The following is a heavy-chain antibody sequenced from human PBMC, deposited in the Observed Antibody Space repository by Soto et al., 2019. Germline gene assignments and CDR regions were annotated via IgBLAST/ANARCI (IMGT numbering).Heavy chain of an antibody. CDR3: ARSPRYSGSYSAIDY. CDR1: GGSFSGYY. J-gene: IGHJ4*02. CDR2: INHSGST. D-gene: IGHD1-26*01. Sequence: QVQLQQWGAGLLKPSETLSLTCAVYGGSFSGYYWSWIRQPPGKGLEWIGEINHSGSTNYNPSLKSRVTISVDTSKNQFSLKLSSVTAADTAVYYCARSPRYSGSYSAIDYWGQGTLVTVSS. V-gene: IGHV4-34*01.